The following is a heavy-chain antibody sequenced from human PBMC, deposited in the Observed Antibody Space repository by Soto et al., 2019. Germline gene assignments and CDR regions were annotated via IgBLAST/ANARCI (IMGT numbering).Heavy chain of an antibody. D-gene: IGHD3-10*01. CDR1: GGSISSGDYY. Sequence: QVQLQESGPGLVKPSQTLSLTCTLSGGSISSGDYYWSWIRQPPGKGLEWIGYIYYSGSTYYNPSLKSRVTISVDTSKNHFSLKLSSVTAADTAVYYCATIKLGSNRLDYWGQGTLVTVSS. J-gene: IGHJ4*02. V-gene: IGHV4-30-4*01. CDR2: IYYSGST. CDR3: ATIKLGSNRLDY.